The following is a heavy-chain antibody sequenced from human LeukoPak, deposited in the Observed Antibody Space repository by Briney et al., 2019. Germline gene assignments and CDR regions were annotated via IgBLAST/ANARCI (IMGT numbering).Heavy chain of an antibody. CDR2: ISGNGGTT. Sequence: GGSLRLSCAASGFTFSSYAMSWVRQAPGKGLEWVSTISGNGGTTYYADSVKGRFTISKDNAKNSLYLQMNSLRAEDTALYHCARNNGMDVWGQGTTVIVSS. V-gene: IGHV3-23*01. CDR1: GFTFSSYA. CDR3: ARNNGMDV. J-gene: IGHJ6*02.